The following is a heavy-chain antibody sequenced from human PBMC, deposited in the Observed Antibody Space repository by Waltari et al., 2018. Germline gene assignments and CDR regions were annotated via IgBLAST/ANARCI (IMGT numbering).Heavy chain of an antibody. CDR3: VRYEY. CDR2: IHKDGRT. Sequence: TVPEFPVTNSYVSWVRQGPGKGLGWVSIIHKDGRTYYADSVRGRFTISRDSSRNTVYLQMNTLRAEDTAVYCCVRYEYWGQGTLVTVSS. V-gene: IGHV3-66*01. D-gene: IGHD5-12*01. CDR1: EFPVTNSY. J-gene: IGHJ4*02.